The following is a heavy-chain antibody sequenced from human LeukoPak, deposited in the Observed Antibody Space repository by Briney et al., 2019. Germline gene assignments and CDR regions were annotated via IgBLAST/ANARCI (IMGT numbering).Heavy chain of an antibody. CDR2: ISSSTSTI. D-gene: IGHD3-22*01. V-gene: IGHV3-48*01. J-gene: IGHJ4*02. CDR1: GFTFSDYS. Sequence: GGSLRLSCAASGFTFSDYSMNWVRQAPGKGLEWVPYISSSTSTIYYADSVRGRFTISRDNAKNSLYLQMNSLRAEDTAVYYCARDRAGGAYHYDSSGYYYWGQGTLVTVSS. CDR3: ARDRAGGAYHYDSSGYYY.